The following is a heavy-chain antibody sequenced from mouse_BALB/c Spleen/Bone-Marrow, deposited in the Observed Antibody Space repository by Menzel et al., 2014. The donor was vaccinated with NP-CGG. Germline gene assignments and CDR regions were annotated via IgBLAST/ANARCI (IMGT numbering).Heavy chain of an antibody. CDR2: IYPGDGET. CDR3: AKVATGFAY. CDR1: GYAFSSYW. Sequence: QVQLQQSGAELVRPGSSVKISCKASGYAFSSYWMTWVQQRPGQGLEWIGQIYPGDGETNYNGKFKGKATLTADKSSSTAYMQLSGLTDEDSAVYFCAKVATGFAYWGQGTLVTVSA. V-gene: IGHV1-80*01. J-gene: IGHJ3*01.